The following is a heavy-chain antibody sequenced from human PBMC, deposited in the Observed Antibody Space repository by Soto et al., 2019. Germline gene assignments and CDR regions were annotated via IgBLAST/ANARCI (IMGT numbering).Heavy chain of an antibody. Sequence: ESGGGVVQPGRSLRLSCAASGFTFSSYGMHWVRQAPGKGLEWVAVIWYDGSNKYYADSVKGRFTISRDNSKNTLYLQMNSLRAEDTAVYYCARGGGYDILTGLSQYYFDYWGQGTLVTVSS. V-gene: IGHV3-33*01. CDR2: IWYDGSNK. CDR3: ARGGGYDILTGLSQYYFDY. J-gene: IGHJ4*02. D-gene: IGHD3-9*01. CDR1: GFTFSSYG.